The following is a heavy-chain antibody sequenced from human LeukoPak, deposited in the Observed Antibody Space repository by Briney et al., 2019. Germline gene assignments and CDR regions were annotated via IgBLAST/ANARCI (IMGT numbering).Heavy chain of an antibody. CDR3: ARDQSSTWYAIGVVEEYFQY. V-gene: IGHV3-48*01. Sequence: GGSLRLSCAASGFTFSNYDMNWVRQAPGKGLEWVSYITSSSSIIYYADSVRGRSTISRDNAKNSLYLQMNSLRAEDTAVYYCARDQSSTWYAIGVVEEYFQYWGQGTLVTVSS. D-gene: IGHD2-2*01. J-gene: IGHJ1*01. CDR1: GFTFSNYD. CDR2: ITSSSSII.